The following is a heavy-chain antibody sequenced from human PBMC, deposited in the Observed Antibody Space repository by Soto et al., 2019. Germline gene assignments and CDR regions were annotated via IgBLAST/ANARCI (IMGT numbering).Heavy chain of an antibody. CDR2: VVPSGAST. V-gene: IGHV3-23*01. Sequence: XGSLRLSCAAAGIIFGQYAMSWVRLAPGKGLEWVSVVVPSGASTFYADSVRGRFTISRDNSENTLYLQMNSLRAADTALYFCARSYYYDSTGYYRTFDYWGPGTLVTVSS. D-gene: IGHD3-22*01. J-gene: IGHJ4*02. CDR1: GIIFGQYA. CDR3: ARSYYYDSTGYYRTFDY.